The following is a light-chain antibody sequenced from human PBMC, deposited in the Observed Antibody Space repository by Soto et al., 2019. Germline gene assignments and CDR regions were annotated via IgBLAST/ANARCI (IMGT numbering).Light chain of an antibody. Sequence: IQLTLSPSFLSASVGYRVTITCRASQVISSYLAWYQQKPGKAPKLLIYAASTLQSGVPSRFSGSRSGSEFTLTFSSLQPEDFATYYCQQLNSYPITSGQGTRLEIK. CDR1: QVISSY. CDR3: QQLNSYPIT. J-gene: IGKJ5*01. V-gene: IGKV1-9*01. CDR2: AAS.